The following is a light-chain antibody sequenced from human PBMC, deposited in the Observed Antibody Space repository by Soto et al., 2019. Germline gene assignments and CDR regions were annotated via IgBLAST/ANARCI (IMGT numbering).Light chain of an antibody. Sequence: IQMTHSPSTLSASVGDRVTITCRASQSISNYLNWYQQKPGKAPNLLIYDASSLLSGVPSRFSGSGSGTDFTLTISSLQPEDFSIYYCQQSDSTPYTFGQGTKVDIK. CDR3: QQSDSTPYT. CDR1: QSISNY. J-gene: IGKJ2*01. V-gene: IGKV1-39*01. CDR2: DAS.